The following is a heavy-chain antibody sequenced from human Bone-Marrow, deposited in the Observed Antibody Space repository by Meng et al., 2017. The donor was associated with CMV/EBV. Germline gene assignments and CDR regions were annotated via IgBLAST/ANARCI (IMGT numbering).Heavy chain of an antibody. V-gene: IGHV1-69*05. Sequence: SVKVSCKASGGTFSSYAISWVRQAPGQGLEWMGGIIPIFGTANYAQKFQGRVTITTDESTSTAYMELSSLRSEDTAVYYCAREGDYGGNSGFNYYGMDVWGQGPTVTVSS. D-gene: IGHD4-23*01. CDR2: IIPIFGTA. CDR3: AREGDYGGNSGFNYYGMDV. J-gene: IGHJ6*02. CDR1: GGTFSSYA.